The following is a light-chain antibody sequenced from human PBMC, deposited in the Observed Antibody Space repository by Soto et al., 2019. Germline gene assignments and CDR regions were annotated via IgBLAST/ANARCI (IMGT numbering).Light chain of an antibody. V-gene: IGKV3-15*01. J-gene: IGKJ1*01. CDR3: QQYNNWTRT. CDR2: GAS. Sequence: EIVMTQSPATLSVSPSERSTLSCRASQRVSSNLAWYQQKPGQAPRLLIYGASTRATGIPARFSGSGSGTEFTLTISSLQSEDFAVYYCQQYNNWTRTFGQGTKV. CDR1: QRVSSN.